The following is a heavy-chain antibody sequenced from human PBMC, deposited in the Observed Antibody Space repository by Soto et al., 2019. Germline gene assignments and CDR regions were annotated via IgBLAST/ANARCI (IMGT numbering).Heavy chain of an antibody. J-gene: IGHJ3*02. CDR1: GFTFSSYG. D-gene: IGHD3-10*01. V-gene: IGHV3-33*01. Sequence: GGSLRLSCAASGFTFSSYGMHWVRQAPGKGLEWVAVIWYDGSNKYYADSVKGRFTISRDNSKNTLYLQMNSLRAEDTAVYYCARDLWFGEGNDAFDIWGQGTMVTVSS. CDR2: IWYDGSNK. CDR3: ARDLWFGEGNDAFDI.